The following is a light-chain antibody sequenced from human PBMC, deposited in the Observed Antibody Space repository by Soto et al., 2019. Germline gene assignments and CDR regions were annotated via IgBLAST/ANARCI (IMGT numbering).Light chain of an antibody. CDR2: DAS. Sequence: IVFTPSPSPLAWSPGERATLSCRARQSVSSYLAWYQQKPGQAPRLLIYDASNRATGIPARFSGSGSGTDFTPTISRLEHDYFAVYYWHQSSNWPLTFGQGTRVDNK. CDR1: QSVSSY. V-gene: IGKV3-11*01. CDR3: HQSSNWPLT. J-gene: IGKJ1*01.